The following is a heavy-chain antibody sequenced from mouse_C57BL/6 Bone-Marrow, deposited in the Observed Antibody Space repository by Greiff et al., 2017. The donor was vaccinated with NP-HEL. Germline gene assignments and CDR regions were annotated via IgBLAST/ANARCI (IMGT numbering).Heavy chain of an antibody. CDR1: GYTFTSYW. V-gene: IGHV1-55*01. J-gene: IGHJ2*01. D-gene: IGHD1-1*01. CDR2: IYPGSGST. CDR3: ARWYGSSFY. Sequence: QVQLQQSGAELVKPGASVKMSCKASGYTFTSYWITWVKQRPGQGLEWIGDIYPGSGSTNYNEKFKSKATLTVATSSSTAYMQLSSLTSEDSAVYYCARWYGSSFYWGQGTTLTVSS.